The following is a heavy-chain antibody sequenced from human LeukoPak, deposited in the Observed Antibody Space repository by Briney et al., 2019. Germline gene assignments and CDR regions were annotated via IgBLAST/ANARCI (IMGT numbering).Heavy chain of an antibody. D-gene: IGHD6-13*01. Sequence: GGSLRLSCAASGFTFSNAWMSWVRQAPGKGLEWVGRIKSKTDGGTTDYAAPVKGRFTISRDDSKNTLYLQMNSLRTEDTAVYYCTTDRHPYYSSSWYSRRYYYYGMDVWGQGTTVTVSS. CDR1: GFTFSNAW. J-gene: IGHJ6*02. V-gene: IGHV3-15*01. CDR3: TTDRHPYYSSSWYSRRYYYYGMDV. CDR2: IKSKTDGGTT.